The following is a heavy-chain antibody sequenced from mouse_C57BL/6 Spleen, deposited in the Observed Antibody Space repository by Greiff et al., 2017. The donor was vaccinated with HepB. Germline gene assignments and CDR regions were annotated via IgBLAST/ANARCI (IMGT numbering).Heavy chain of an antibody. CDR3: AIIYYDYDAGDY. Sequence: VQLQQSGPELVKPGASVKMSCKASGYTFTDYNMHWVKQSHGKSLEWIGYINPNNGGTSYNQKFKGKATLTVTKSSSTAYMELRSLTSEDSAVYYCAIIYYDYDAGDYWGQGTTLTVSS. J-gene: IGHJ2*01. CDR2: INPNNGGT. D-gene: IGHD2-4*01. CDR1: GYTFTDYN. V-gene: IGHV1-22*01.